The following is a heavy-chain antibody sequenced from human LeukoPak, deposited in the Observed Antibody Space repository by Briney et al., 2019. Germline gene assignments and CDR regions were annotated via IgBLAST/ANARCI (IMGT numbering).Heavy chain of an antibody. CDR2: INYSGST. CDR1: GGSISSSGFY. V-gene: IGHV4-39*07. Sequence: SETLSLTCTVSGGSISSSGFYWGWIRQPPGKGLEWIGTINYSGSTYYNPSLKSRVTTSVDTSKNQFSLKMRSVTAADTAVYYCARSMASAGPDYWGQGTLVTVSS. CDR3: ARSMASAGPDY. J-gene: IGHJ4*02. D-gene: IGHD6-13*01.